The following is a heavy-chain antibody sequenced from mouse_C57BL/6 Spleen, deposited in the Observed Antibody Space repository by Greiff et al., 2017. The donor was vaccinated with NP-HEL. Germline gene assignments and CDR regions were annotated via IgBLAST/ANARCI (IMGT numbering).Heavy chain of an antibody. CDR3: AREQRGYGNYYAMDY. CDR2: IHPNSGST. V-gene: IGHV1-64*01. J-gene: IGHJ4*01. CDR1: GYTFTSYW. D-gene: IGHD2-1*01. Sequence: QVQLKQPGAELVKPGASVKLSCKASGYTFTSYWMHWVKQRPGQGLEWIGMIHPNSGSTNYNEKFKSKATLTVDKSSSTAYMQLSSLTSEDSAVYYCAREQRGYGNYYAMDYWGQGTSVTVSS.